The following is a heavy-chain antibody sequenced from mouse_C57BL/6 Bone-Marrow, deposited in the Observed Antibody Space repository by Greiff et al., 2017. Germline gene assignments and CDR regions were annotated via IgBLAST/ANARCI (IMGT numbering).Heavy chain of an antibody. V-gene: IGHV3-6*01. CDR3: ARVYYWYFDV. CDR2: ISYDGSN. J-gene: IGHJ1*03. Sequence: EVQLQQSGPGLVKPSQSLSLTCSVTGYSITSGYYWNWIRQFPGNNLEWMGYISYDGSNNYNPSLKNRISITRDTSKNQFFLKLNSVTTEDTATYYCARVYYWYFDVWGTGTTVTVAS. CDR1: GYSITSGYY.